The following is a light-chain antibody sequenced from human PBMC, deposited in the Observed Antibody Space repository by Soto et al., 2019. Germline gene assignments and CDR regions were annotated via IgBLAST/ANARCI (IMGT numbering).Light chain of an antibody. CDR1: QGISNY. J-gene: IGKJ3*01. Sequence: DIQMTQSPSSLAASVGDRVTISCRASQGISNYLAWYQQKPGKAPKLLIYATSTLQSGVSSRFTGSGSGTDFTLTISSLQPEDVATYCCEKYNCHPFTFGPGTKVDI. V-gene: IGKV1-27*01. CDR3: EKYNCHPFT. CDR2: ATS.